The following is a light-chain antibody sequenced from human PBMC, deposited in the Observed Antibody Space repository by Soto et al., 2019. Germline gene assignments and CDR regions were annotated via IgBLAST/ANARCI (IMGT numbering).Light chain of an antibody. CDR1: GSNIGRNY. Sequence: QSVLTQPASLSAPPGEKVTISCSGRGSNIGRNYVSWCRQFPGTAPQLLIYDDSKRHSGVPDRLSGSRYGTSASLAIAGLQPGDEAVYYCGTWDESLGAGVFGGGTQLTVL. CDR3: GTWDESLGAGV. J-gene: IGLJ7*01. CDR2: DDS. V-gene: IGLV1-51*01.